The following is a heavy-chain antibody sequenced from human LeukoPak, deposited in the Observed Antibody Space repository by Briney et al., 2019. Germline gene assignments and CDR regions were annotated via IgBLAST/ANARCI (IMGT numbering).Heavy chain of an antibody. CDR2: IYTSGST. D-gene: IGHD2-2*01. Sequence: SETLSLTCTVSGGSISSYYWSWIRQPAGKGLEWIGRIYTSGSTNYNPSLTSRVTISVDTSKNQFSLKLSSVTAADTAVYYCAREVVPAATFDYWGQGTLVTVSS. V-gene: IGHV4-4*07. CDR3: AREVVPAATFDY. CDR1: GGSISSYY. J-gene: IGHJ4*02.